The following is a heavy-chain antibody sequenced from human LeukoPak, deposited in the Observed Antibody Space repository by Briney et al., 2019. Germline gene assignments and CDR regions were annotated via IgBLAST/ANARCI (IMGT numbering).Heavy chain of an antibody. D-gene: IGHD1-26*01. Sequence: GASVKVSCKASGYTFINHWMHWVRQAPGQGLECMGIINPSGGSTSYAQKFQGRVTMTRDMSTSTVYMELSSLRSEDTAVYYCARGGVGATTYVWFDPWGQGTLVTVPS. CDR1: GYTFINHW. CDR2: INPSGGST. J-gene: IGHJ5*02. V-gene: IGHV1-46*01. CDR3: ARGGVGATTYVWFDP.